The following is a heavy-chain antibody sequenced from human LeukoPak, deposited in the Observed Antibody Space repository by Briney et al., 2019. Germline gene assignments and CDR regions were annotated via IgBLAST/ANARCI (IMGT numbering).Heavy chain of an antibody. Sequence: GGSLRLSCAASGFSFSSYWMHWVRQAPGKGLVWVSRIKSDGRTNYADSVKGRFTISRDNAKNTVSLQMNSLRAEDTGVYYCARAPSEIGGYYPEYFRHWGQGTLVTVSS. CDR3: ARAPSEIGGYYPEYFRH. J-gene: IGHJ1*01. D-gene: IGHD3-22*01. CDR2: IKSDGRT. CDR1: GFSFSSYW. V-gene: IGHV3-74*01.